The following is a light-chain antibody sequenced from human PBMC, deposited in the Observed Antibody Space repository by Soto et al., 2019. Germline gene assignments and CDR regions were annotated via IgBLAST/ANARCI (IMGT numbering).Light chain of an antibody. Sequence: QSALTQPAPVSGSPGQSITISCTGTSSDVGGYNYVSWYQQHPGKAPELMIYDVSYRPSGVSNRFSGSKSGNTASLTISGLLAEDEADYYCSSYTSSSTRVFGTGTKVTVL. J-gene: IGLJ1*01. V-gene: IGLV2-14*01. CDR2: DVS. CDR1: SSDVGGYNY. CDR3: SSYTSSSTRV.